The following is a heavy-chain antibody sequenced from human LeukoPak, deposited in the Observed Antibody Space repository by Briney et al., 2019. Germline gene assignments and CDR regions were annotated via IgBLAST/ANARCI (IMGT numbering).Heavy chain of an antibody. CDR3: AKHLVVPAAMN. V-gene: IGHV3-23*01. D-gene: IGHD2-2*01. CDR2: ISGSGGST. CDR1: GFTFDDYG. J-gene: IGHJ4*02. Sequence: GGSLRLSCAASGFTFDDYGMSWVRQAPGKGLEWVSGISGSGGSTHYPDSVKGRFTISRDNSKNTLYLQMNSLRAEDTAVYYCAKHLVVPAAMNWGQGTLVTVSS.